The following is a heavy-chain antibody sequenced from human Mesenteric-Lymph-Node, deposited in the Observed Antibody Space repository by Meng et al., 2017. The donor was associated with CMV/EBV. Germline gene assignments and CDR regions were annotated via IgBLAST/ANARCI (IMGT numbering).Heavy chain of an antibody. Sequence: GVLRLSCAASGFTFSSYWMSWVRQAPGRGLEWMANIKQDGSDKYYVDSVKGRFTISRDNAKNSLYLQMNSLRAEDTAIYYCARDPHPYDDFWSGYRGYYGLDVWGQGTTVTVSS. J-gene: IGHJ6*02. V-gene: IGHV3-7*01. D-gene: IGHD3-3*01. CDR3: ARDPHPYDDFWSGYRGYYGLDV. CDR2: IKQDGSDK. CDR1: GFTFSSYW.